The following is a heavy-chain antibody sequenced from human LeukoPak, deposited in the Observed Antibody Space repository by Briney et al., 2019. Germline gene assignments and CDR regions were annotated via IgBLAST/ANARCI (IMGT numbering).Heavy chain of an antibody. CDR2: IKQDGSER. CDR1: GFTFRNSW. J-gene: IGHJ4*02. V-gene: IGHV3-7*01. CDR3: ARAYY. D-gene: IGHD2-21*01. Sequence: PGGSLRDSCAASGFTFRNSWMSWVRQAPGKGLEWVANIKQDGSERDYVDSVKGRFTISRDNAENSLYLQMNSLRAEDTAVYYCARAYYWGQGTLVSVSS.